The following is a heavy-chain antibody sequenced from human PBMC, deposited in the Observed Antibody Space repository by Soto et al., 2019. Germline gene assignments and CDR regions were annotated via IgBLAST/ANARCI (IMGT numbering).Heavy chain of an antibody. CDR3: ARDYSSSRQIFDY. J-gene: IGHJ4*02. CDR1: GYTFTSYA. V-gene: IGHV1-3*01. Sequence: GASVKVSCKASGYTFTSYAMHWVRQTPGQRLEWMGWINAGNGNTKYSQKFQGRVTITRDTSASTAYMELSSLRSEDTAVYYCARDYSSSRQIFDYWGQGTLVTVSS. D-gene: IGHD6-13*01. CDR2: INAGNGNT.